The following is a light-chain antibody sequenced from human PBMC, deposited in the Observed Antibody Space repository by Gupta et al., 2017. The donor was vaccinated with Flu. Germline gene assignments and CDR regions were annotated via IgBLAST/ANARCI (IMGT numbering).Light chain of an antibody. V-gene: IGKV3-20*01. CDR1: QSVTSSY. Sequence: DIVLTQSPGTLSLSPGERATLPCRASQSVTSSYLAWYQQKPGQAPRLLIYGASNRATGIPDRFSGSGSGTDFTLNISRLEPEDFAVYYCQHYSSSSTMYTFGQGTKLEIK. CDR2: GAS. J-gene: IGKJ2*01. CDR3: QHYSSSSTMYT.